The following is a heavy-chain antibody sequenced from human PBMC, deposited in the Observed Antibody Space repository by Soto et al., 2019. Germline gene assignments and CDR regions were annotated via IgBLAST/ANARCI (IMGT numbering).Heavy chain of an antibody. CDR3: ASCYGDYEFPCEY. D-gene: IGHD4-17*01. J-gene: IGHJ4*02. V-gene: IGHV3-48*02. Sequence: EVQLVESGGGLVQPGGSLRLSCEGSGFTFTDYSMLWVRQAPGKGLEWVSYISSTSNIAFYVDSVEGRFTTSRDNAKNSLYLQMNSLGDEDTAVYYCASCYGDYEFPCEYWGQGTLVTVSS. CDR2: ISSTSNIA. CDR1: GFTFTDYS.